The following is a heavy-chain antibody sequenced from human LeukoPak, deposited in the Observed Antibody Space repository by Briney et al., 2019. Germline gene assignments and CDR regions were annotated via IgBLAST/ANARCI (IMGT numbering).Heavy chain of an antibody. CDR2: IYYSGST. Sequence: SETLSLTCTVSGYSISSGYYWSWIRQPPGKGLEWIGYIYYSGSTNYNPSLKSRVTISVDTSKNQFSLKLSSVTAADTAVYYCARVYCSGGSCYSYWFDPWGQGTLVTVSS. D-gene: IGHD2-15*01. V-gene: IGHV4-61*01. J-gene: IGHJ5*02. CDR1: GYSISSGYY. CDR3: ARVYCSGGSCYSYWFDP.